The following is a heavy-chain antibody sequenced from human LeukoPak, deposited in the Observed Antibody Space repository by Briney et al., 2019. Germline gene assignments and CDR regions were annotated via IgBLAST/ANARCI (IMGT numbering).Heavy chain of an antibody. D-gene: IGHD3-9*01. CDR2: VYYNGIT. CDR3: AREDYDILTWFER. CDR1: GGSVSRGSNY. Sequence: SETLSLTCTVSGGSVSRGSNYWSWIRQPPGRGLEWIGYVYYNGITHYNPSLKSRVTISIDSRINQFSLQLTSVTAADTAFYYCAREDYDILTWFERWGQGTLVTVSS. V-gene: IGHV4-61*01. J-gene: IGHJ5*02.